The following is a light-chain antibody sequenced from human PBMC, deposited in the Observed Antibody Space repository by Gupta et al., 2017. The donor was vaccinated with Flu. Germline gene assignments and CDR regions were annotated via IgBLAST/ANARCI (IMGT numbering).Light chain of an antibody. V-gene: IGLV1-44*01. CDR1: SSNIGSNL. Sequence: QSVLTQSPSALGTPGQSVTISCSGSSSNIGSNLVTWYHHPPGTAPNLLIHTNAHRPSGVPDRFSGCKSVTSTALATRGLQSEDEADYYCAAWDASRNAWLFGGGTKLTVL. CDR3: AAWDASRNAWL. J-gene: IGLJ3*02. CDR2: TNA.